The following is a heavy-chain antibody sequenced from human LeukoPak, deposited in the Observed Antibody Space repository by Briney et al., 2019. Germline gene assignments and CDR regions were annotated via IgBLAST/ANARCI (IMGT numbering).Heavy chain of an antibody. V-gene: IGHV3-33*01. CDR3: ARWRWPPSEFDP. D-gene: IGHD5-24*01. CDR1: GFTFSNYG. CDR2: IWFDGHNK. J-gene: IGHJ5*02. Sequence: GGSLRLSCVASGFTFSNYGMHWVRQAPGKGLQWVAVIWFDGHNKYYEDSVKGRFTVSRDNAQNSVYLQMNSLGVEDTAVYYCARWRWPPSEFDPWGQGTLVNVSS.